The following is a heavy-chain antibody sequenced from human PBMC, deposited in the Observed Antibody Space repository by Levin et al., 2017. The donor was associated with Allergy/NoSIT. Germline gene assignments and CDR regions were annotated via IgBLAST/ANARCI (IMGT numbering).Heavy chain of an antibody. CDR1: GFTFSDSS. J-gene: IGHJ4*02. Sequence: GGSLRLSCAASGFTFSDSSMNWVRQTPGKGLEWVSSISGNSYYIYYADSLKGRFTISRDNVKNSLYLQMDSLRAEDTAVYFCTRGGVFTYGYDYWGQGTLLTVSS. V-gene: IGHV3-21*01. CDR3: TRGGVFTYGYDY. D-gene: IGHD5-24*01. CDR2: ISGNSYYI.